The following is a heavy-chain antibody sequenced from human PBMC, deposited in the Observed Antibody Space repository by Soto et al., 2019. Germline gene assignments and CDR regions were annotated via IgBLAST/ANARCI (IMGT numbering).Heavy chain of an antibody. CDR3: AREYYYDSSGNYFWTEQTLPDY. Sequence: GGSLRLSCAASGFTFSSYGMHWVRQAPGKGLVWVSRINSDGSSTSYADSVKGRFTISRDNAKNTLYLQMNSLRAEDTAVYYCAREYYYDSSGNYFWTEQTLPDYWGQGTLVTVS. J-gene: IGHJ4*02. D-gene: IGHD3-22*01. CDR2: INSDGSST. CDR1: GFTFSSYG. V-gene: IGHV3-74*01.